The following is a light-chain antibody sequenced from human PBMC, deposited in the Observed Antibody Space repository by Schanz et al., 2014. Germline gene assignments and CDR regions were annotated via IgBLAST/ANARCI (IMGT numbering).Light chain of an antibody. V-gene: IGLV2-8*01. CDR2: EVS. J-gene: IGLJ1*01. Sequence: QSALTQPPSASGSPGQSVTISCTGTSSDVGNYNYVSWYQHHPGKAPKLMIYEVSKRPSGVSHRFFGSKSGNTASLTISGPQAWDEADNYCCSYAATNTAYVFGTGTKLTVL. CDR1: SSDVGNYNY. CDR3: CSYAATNTAYV.